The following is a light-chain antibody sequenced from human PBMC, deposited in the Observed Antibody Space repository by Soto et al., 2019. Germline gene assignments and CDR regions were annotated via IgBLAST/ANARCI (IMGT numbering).Light chain of an antibody. CDR1: SSDVGGYNY. J-gene: IGLJ1*01. Sequence: QSVLKQPASVSGSPGQSITISCTGTSSDVGGYNYVSWYQQHPGKAPKLMIYDVSNRPSGVSNRFSGSKSGNTASLTISGSELENVVSYYGSQYTVSCSLYVVGTGTKVTDL. CDR2: DVS. CDR3: SQYTVSCSLYV. V-gene: IGLV2-14*01.